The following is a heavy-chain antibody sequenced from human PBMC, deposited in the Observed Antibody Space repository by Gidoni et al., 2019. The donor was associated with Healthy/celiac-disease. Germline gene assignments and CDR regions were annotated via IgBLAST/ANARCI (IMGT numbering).Heavy chain of an antibody. CDR1: GFTFSSYW. Sequence: EVQLVESGGGLVQPGGSLRLSCAASGFTFSSYWMSWVSQAPGKGLEWVANIKQDGSEKYYVDSVKGRFTISRDNAKNSLYLQMNSLRAEDTAVYYCARAGEYYDFWSGYSARFDYWGQGTLVTVSS. CDR3: ARAGEYYDFWSGYSARFDY. J-gene: IGHJ4*02. CDR2: IKQDGSEK. D-gene: IGHD3-3*01. V-gene: IGHV3-7*01.